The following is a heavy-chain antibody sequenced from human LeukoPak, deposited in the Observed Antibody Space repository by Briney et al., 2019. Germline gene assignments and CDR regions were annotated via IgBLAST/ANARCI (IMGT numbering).Heavy chain of an antibody. V-gene: IGHV3-23*01. CDR1: GFTFSSYA. Sequence: GSLRPSCAASGFTFSSYAMSWVRQAPGKGLEWVSAISGSGGSTYYADSVKGRFTISRDNSKNTLYLQMNSLRAEDTAVYYCAKDMGIAVAGSDYWGQGTLVTVSS. CDR3: AKDMGIAVAGSDY. J-gene: IGHJ4*02. CDR2: ISGSGGST. D-gene: IGHD6-19*01.